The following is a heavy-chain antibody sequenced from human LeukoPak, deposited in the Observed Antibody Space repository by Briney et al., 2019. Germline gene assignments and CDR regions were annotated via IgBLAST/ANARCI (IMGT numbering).Heavy chain of an antibody. CDR1: GASISSSTYY. J-gene: IGHJ4*02. Sequence: SETLSLTCTVSGASISSSTYYWGWIRQPPGKGLEWIGSNTYYNPSLKSRVTISLDTSKNQFSLKLTSVTAADTAVYYCVRVIGGVPGVFFDYWGQGTLVTVSS. V-gene: IGHV4-39*07. CDR2: NT. D-gene: IGHD2-15*01. CDR3: VRVIGGVPGVFFDY.